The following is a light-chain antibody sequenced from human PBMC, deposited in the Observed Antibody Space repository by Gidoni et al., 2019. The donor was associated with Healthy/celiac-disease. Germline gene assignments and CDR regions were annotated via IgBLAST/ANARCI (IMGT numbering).Light chain of an antibody. J-gene: IGLJ2*01. V-gene: IGLV1-40*01. CDR1: SSNIGAGYD. Sequence: QSVLTQPPSGSGAPGQRVTISCTGSSSNIGAGYDVHWYPQLPGTAPKLLIYGNSNRPSGVPDRFSGSKSGTSASLAITGLQAEDEADYYCQSYDSSLSGSVVFGGGTKLTVL. CDR2: GNS. CDR3: QSYDSSLSGSVV.